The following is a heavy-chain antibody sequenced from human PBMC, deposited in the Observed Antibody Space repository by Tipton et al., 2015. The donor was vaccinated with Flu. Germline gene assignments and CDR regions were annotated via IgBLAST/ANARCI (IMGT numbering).Heavy chain of an antibody. V-gene: IGHV3-30*02. CDR1: GFTFSTYG. CDR3: ASQAFDQ. Sequence: QLVQSGGGVVQPGGSLRLSCAASGFTFSTYGMHWVRQAPGKGLEWVALLHSDGSNEDYSDSVKGRFTISRDTSQNTLYLQMTNLRVEDAAIYYCASQAFDQWGQGTLVTVSS. J-gene: IGHJ4*02. CDR2: LHSDGSNE.